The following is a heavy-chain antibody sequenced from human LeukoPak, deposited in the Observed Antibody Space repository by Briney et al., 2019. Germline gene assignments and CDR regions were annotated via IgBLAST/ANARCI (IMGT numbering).Heavy chain of an antibody. CDR3: ARLGYCSGGSCYSSIYYFDY. CDR2: INSDGSGT. V-gene: IGHV3-74*01. D-gene: IGHD2-15*01. Sequence: GGSLRLSCAASGFTFSSYWFHWVRQAPGKGLVWVSRINSDGSGTTYADSVKGRFTISRDNAKSTLFLQMNSLRAEDTAVYYCARLGYCSGGSCYSSIYYFDYWGQGTLVTVSS. J-gene: IGHJ4*02. CDR1: GFTFSSYW.